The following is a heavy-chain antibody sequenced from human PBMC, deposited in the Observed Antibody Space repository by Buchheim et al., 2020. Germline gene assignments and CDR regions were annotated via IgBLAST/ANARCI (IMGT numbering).Heavy chain of an antibody. CDR2: INHSGST. Sequence: QVQLQQWGAGLLKPSETLSLTCAVYGGSFSGYYWSWIRQPPGKGLEWIGEINHSGSTNYNPSLKSRVTISVDTSKNQFSPKLSSVTAADTAVYYCARQITMVRGLTVNDYYYMDVWGKGTT. D-gene: IGHD3-10*01. CDR1: GGSFSGYY. CDR3: ARQITMVRGLTVNDYYYMDV. J-gene: IGHJ6*03. V-gene: IGHV4-34*01.